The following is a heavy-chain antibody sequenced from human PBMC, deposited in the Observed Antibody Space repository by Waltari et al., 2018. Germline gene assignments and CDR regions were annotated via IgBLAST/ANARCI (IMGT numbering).Heavy chain of an antibody. V-gene: IGHV3-43*01. D-gene: IGHD1-1*01. CDR1: GFSFHGYS. CDR3: ATERNRYFDY. CDR2: ITWDGGNT. Sequence: EVQLVESGGVVVQPGGSLRLSCAGSGFSFHGYSMHRVRQAPGKGLEWVSLITWDGGNTFYADSVKGRFTVSRDNSKNSLYLQMNSLRTEDTALYYCATERNRYFDYWGQGTLVTVSS. J-gene: IGHJ4*02.